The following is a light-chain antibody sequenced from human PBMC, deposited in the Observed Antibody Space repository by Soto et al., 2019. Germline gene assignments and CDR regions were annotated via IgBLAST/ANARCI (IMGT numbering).Light chain of an antibody. J-gene: IGKJ2*01. CDR1: QSVSNNY. CDR3: QQYGSTPYT. CDR2: GAS. Sequence: EVVMTQSPGTLSLSPGERATRSCRASQSVSNNYLAWYQQRPGQAPRLLIYGASKRATGIPDKFSGSGSGTDFTRPVNRLEPEDVAVYYCQQYGSTPYTFGQGNKLE. V-gene: IGKV3-20*01.